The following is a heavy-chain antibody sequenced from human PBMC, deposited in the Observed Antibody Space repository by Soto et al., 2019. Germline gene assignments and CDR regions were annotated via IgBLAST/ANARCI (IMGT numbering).Heavy chain of an antibody. D-gene: IGHD2-15*01. V-gene: IGHV4-59*01. CDR1: GGSISSYY. Sequence: NPSETLSLTCTVSGGSISSYYWSWIRQPPGKGLEWIGYVHSSGNSNYNPSLKSRVTASADTSKNRFSLRLNSVTAADTAVYYCARGGGLTPNFDYWGQGTLVTVSS. CDR3: ARGGGLTPNFDY. J-gene: IGHJ4*02. CDR2: VHSSGNS.